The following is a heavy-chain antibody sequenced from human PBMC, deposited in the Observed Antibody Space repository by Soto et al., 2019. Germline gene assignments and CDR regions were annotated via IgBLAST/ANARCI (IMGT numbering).Heavy chain of an antibody. CDR3: ARLETFGSLNWFDP. CDR2: MNPGSGDT. CDR1: GYSFTNND. V-gene: IGHV1-8*01. J-gene: IGHJ5*02. D-gene: IGHD3-16*01. Sequence: ASVKVSCKASGYSFTNNDVSWVRQATGQGLEWMGWMNPGSGDTGYAQKFQGRVTMTRDISIATAYMELSSLRSDDTAIYYCARLETFGSLNWFDPCAQGTLVTVSS.